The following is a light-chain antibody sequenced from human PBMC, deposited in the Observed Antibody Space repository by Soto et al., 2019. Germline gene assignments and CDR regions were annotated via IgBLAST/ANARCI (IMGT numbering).Light chain of an antibody. J-gene: IGKJ1*01. V-gene: IGKV3-15*01. CDR1: QSVSSN. CDR3: QQYSNWPRT. CDR2: GAS. Sequence: EIVMTQSPATLSMSPGERATLSCRASQSVSSNLAWFQQKPGQAPRLLIYGASTRATGIPARFSGSGSGTEFTLTISSLQSEDFAVYYCQQYSNWPRTLGQGTKVEIK.